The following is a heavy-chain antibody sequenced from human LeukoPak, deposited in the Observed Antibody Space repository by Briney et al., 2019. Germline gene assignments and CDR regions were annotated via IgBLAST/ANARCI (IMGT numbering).Heavy chain of an antibody. Sequence: GGSLRLSCAASGFTFSSYGMNWVHQAPGKGLEWVSSITSTPYIYYADSVEGRFTISRDNAKNSLYLQMNSLRAEDTAVYYCARERSCSGTTCYEGDYWGQGILVTVSS. CDR3: ARERSCSGTTCYEGDY. CDR2: ITSTPYI. CDR1: GFTFSSYG. J-gene: IGHJ4*02. D-gene: IGHD2-2*01. V-gene: IGHV3-21*01.